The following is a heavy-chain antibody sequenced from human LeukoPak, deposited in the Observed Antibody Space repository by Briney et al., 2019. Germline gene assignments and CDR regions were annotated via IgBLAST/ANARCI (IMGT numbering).Heavy chain of an antibody. Sequence: TSETLSLTCTVSGGSISSYYWGWIRQPPGKGLEWIGYIPDTGYTNYTPSLKSRVTMSVDTSKDQFSLKLSSATAADTAVYSCARGVTMVQGYYYYMDVWGKGTTVTVSS. CDR2: IPDTGYT. D-gene: IGHD3-10*01. CDR1: GGSISSYY. J-gene: IGHJ6*03. V-gene: IGHV4-59*01. CDR3: ARGVTMVQGYYYYMDV.